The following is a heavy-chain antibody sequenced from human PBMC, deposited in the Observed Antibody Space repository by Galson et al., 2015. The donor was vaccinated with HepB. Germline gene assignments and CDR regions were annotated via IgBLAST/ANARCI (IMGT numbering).Heavy chain of an antibody. D-gene: IGHD3-10*01. CDR2: ISGSGGST. CDR3: AKHLWVLWFGTDAFDI. CDR1: GFTFSSYA. Sequence: SLRLSCAASGFTFSSYAMSWVRQAPGKGLEWVSAISGSGGSTYYADSVKGRFTISRDNSKNTLYLQMNSLRAEDTAVYYCAKHLWVLWFGTDAFDIWGQGTMVTVSS. V-gene: IGHV3-23*01. J-gene: IGHJ3*02.